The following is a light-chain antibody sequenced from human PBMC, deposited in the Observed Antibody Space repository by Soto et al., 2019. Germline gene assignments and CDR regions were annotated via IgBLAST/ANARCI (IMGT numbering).Light chain of an antibody. CDR1: QSVSLS. J-gene: IGKJ1*01. CDR3: EQYHIWPSWT. V-gene: IGKV3-15*01. CDR2: GAS. Sequence: EIVLTQSPATLSVSLGHSATLSCRASQSVSLSLAWYQMRPGQPPRLLIYGASTRATDIPARFSGSGSGTDFTLTISSLQSEDFAVYFCEQYHIWPSWTFGKGTKVELK.